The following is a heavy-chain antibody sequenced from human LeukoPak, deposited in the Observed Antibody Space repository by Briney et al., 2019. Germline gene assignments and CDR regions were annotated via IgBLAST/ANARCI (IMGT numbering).Heavy chain of an antibody. D-gene: IGHD1-26*01. J-gene: IGHJ4*02. Sequence: GGSLRLSCAASGFTFSSYAMCWVRQAPGKGLEWVAVISYDGSNKYYADSVKGRFTISRDNSKNTLFLQMNSLRAEDTAVYYCSRGLGMYYFDYWGQGTLVTVSS. CDR2: ISYDGSNK. V-gene: IGHV3-30-3*01. CDR1: GFTFSSYA. CDR3: SRGLGMYYFDY.